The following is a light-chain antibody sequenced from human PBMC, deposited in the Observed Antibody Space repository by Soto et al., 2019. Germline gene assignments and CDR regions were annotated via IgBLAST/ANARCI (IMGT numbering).Light chain of an antibody. CDR3: QQYDVWPALT. V-gene: IGKV3-20*01. J-gene: IGKJ4*01. Sequence: EIVLTQSPGTLSLSPGERATLSCRASQSFSNNYLAWYQQKPGQAPRLLIYGASSRATGIPDRFSGSGSGTDFTLTISRLEPEDSAVYYCQQYDVWPALTFGGGTKVDIK. CDR1: QSFSNNY. CDR2: GAS.